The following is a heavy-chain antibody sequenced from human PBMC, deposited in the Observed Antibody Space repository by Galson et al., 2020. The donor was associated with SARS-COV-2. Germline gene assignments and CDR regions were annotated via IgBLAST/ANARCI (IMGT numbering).Heavy chain of an antibody. J-gene: IGHJ6*02. D-gene: IGHD3-16*01. V-gene: IGHV3-21*01. CDR2: ISSGSTYI. CDR1: GFPFSSYS. CDR3: ARVGCMATTPERYYYYGMDV. Sequence: GGSLRLSCTASGFPFSSYSMMWVRQAPGKGLEWVSSISSGSTYIYYADSVRGRFSMSRDNPKNSLYLLMNSLRVEDTAVYYCARVGCMATTPERYYYYGMDVWGQGTTVTVSS.